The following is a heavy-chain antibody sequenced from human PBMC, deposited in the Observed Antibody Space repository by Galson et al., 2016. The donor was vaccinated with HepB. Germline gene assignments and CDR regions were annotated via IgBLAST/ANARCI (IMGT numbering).Heavy chain of an antibody. Sequence: SLRLSCAASGFTFGSSAMYWVRQAPGKGLEWVAVISKDGRNKYYADSVGGRFTVSSDNSNNTLFLQMNTLRAEDTAVYYCARRGPRHGRAPRHGDYDYFDSWGQGTLVTISS. CDR3: ARRGPRHGRAPRHGDYDYFDS. D-gene: IGHD4-17*01. V-gene: IGHV3-30*04. J-gene: IGHJ4*02. CDR2: ISKDGRNK. CDR1: GFTFGSSA.